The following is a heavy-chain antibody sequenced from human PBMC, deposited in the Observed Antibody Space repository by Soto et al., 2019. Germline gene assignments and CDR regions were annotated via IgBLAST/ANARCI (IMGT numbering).Heavy chain of an antibody. CDR2: IDPSDSYT. Sequence: GESLKISCKGSGYSFTSYWISWVRQMPGKGLEWMGRIDPSDSYTNYSPSFQGHVTISADKSISTAYLQWSSLKASDTAMYYCARHPRVDYYGSGSFVVWFDTWGQGTLVTVSS. CDR1: GYSFTSYW. D-gene: IGHD3-10*01. V-gene: IGHV5-10-1*01. J-gene: IGHJ5*02. CDR3: ARHPRVDYYGSGSFVVWFDT.